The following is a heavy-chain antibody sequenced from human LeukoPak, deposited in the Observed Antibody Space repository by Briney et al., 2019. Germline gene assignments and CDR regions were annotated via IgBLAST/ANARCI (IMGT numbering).Heavy chain of an antibody. D-gene: IGHD6-13*01. CDR3: ARDYSSSWYYPVYYYYGMDV. CDR1: GYTFTSYG. CDR2: ISAYNGNT. V-gene: IGHV1-18*01. J-gene: IGHJ6*02. Sequence: ASVKVSCKASGYTFTSYGISWVRQAPGQGLEWMGWISAYNGNTNYAQKLQGRVTMTTDTSTSTPYMELRSLRSDDTAVYYCARDYSSSWYYPVYYYYGMDVWGQGTTVTVSS.